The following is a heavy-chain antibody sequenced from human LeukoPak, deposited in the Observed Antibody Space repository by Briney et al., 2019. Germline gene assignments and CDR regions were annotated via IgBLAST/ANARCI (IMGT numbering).Heavy chain of an antibody. CDR3: APVMNYYDSSGYYVGYYFDY. V-gene: IGHV3-7*01. CDR2: IKQDGSEK. D-gene: IGHD3-22*01. CDR1: GFTFSSYW. Sequence: PGGSLRLSCAASGFTFSSYWMSWVRQAPGKGLEWVANIKQDGSEKYYVDSVKGRFTISRDNAKNSLYLQMNSLRAEDTAVYYCAPVMNYYDSSGYYVGYYFDYWGQGTLVTVSS. J-gene: IGHJ4*02.